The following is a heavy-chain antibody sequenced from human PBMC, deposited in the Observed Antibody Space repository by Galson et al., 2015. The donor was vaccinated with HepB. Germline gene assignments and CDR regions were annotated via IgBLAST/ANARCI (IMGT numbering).Heavy chain of an antibody. CDR2: IYPGDSDT. CDR3: ARADLGYCSGGSCYRPDAFDI. Sequence: SGAEVKKPGESLKISCKGSGYSFTSYWIGWVRQMPGKGLEWMGIIYPGDSDTRYSPSFQGQVTISADKSISTAYLQWSSLKASDTAMYYCARADLGYCSGGSCYRPDAFDIWGQGTMVTVSS. V-gene: IGHV5-51*03. J-gene: IGHJ3*02. CDR1: GYSFTSYW. D-gene: IGHD2-15*01.